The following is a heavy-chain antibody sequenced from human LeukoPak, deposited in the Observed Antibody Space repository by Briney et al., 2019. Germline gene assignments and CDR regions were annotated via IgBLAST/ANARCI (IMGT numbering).Heavy chain of an antibody. D-gene: IGHD6-6*01. CDR1: GFTFSSYA. CDR2: ISYDGSNK. J-gene: IGHJ4*02. CDR3: ARVETALIAAFDY. V-gene: IGHV3-30*01. Sequence: GGSLRLSCAASGFTFSSYAMHWVRQAPGKGLEWVAVISYDGSNKYYADSVKGRFTISRDNSKNTLYLQMNSLRAEDTAVYYCARVETALIAAFDYWGQGTLATVSS.